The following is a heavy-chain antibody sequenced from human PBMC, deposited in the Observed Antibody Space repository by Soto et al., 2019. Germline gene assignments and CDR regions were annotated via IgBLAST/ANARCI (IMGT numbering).Heavy chain of an antibody. CDR2: ISSSSSYI. D-gene: IGHD5-12*01. CDR3: ARGTFSRYDYAY. V-gene: IGHV3-21*01. Sequence: GGSLRLSCAASGFTFSSYSMNWVRQAPGKGLEWVSSISSSSSYIYYADSVKGRFTISRDNAKNSLYLQMNSLRAEDTAVYYCARGTFSRYDYAYWGKGTLVTVSS. CDR1: GFTFSSYS. J-gene: IGHJ4*02.